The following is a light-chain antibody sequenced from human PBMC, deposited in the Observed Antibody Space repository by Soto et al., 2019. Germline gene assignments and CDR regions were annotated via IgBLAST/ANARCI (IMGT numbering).Light chain of an antibody. CDR1: QSISRY. J-gene: IGKJ1*01. CDR2: AAS. CDR3: QHSYTTPPWT. Sequence: DIQMTQSPYSVSASAGDRVTITCRASQSISRYLNWYQQKPGKAPKLLIYAASNLQSGVPSRFSGSGSETDFTLTISSLQPEDFATYYCQHSYTTPPWTFGQGTKVDI. V-gene: IGKV1-39*01.